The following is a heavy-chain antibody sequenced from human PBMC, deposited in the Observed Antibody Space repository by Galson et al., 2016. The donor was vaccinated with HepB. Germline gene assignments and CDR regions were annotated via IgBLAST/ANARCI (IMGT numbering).Heavy chain of an antibody. Sequence: SLRLSCAASGFTFSSYGMHWVRQAPGKGLEWVAVISYDGTNTYYVDSVKGRFTISRDNSKNTLFLQMDSLRLEDTAACYCAKEGGISTTMLDYYYHYDMDVWGQGTTVTVSS. CDR3: AKEGGISTTMLDYYYHYDMDV. CDR1: GFTFSSYG. J-gene: IGHJ6*02. V-gene: IGHV3-30*18. D-gene: IGHD3-10*02. CDR2: ISYDGTNT.